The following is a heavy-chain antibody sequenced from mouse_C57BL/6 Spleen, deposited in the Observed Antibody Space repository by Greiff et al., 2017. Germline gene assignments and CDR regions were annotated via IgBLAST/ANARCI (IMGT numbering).Heavy chain of an antibody. J-gene: IGHJ2*01. Sequence: EVQLVESGPELVKPGASVKIPCKASGYTFTDYNMDWVKQSHGKSLEWIGDINPNNGGTIYNQKFKGKATLTVDKSSSTAYMELRSLTSEDTAVYYCARIYYDYVYFDYWGQGTTLTVSS. D-gene: IGHD2-4*01. CDR1: GYTFTDYN. CDR2: INPNNGGT. V-gene: IGHV1-18*01. CDR3: ARIYYDYVYFDY.